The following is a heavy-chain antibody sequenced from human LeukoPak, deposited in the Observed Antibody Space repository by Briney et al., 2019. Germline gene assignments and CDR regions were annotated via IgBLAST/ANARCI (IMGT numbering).Heavy chain of an antibody. D-gene: IGHD3-9*01. CDR2: IGSSSSYI. V-gene: IGHV3-21*01. CDR3: ARDRREDYDILTGLGFSYYYGMDV. CDR1: GFTFSSYS. J-gene: IGHJ6*02. Sequence: GGSLRLSCAASGFTFSSYSMNWVRQAPGKGLEWVSSIGSSSSYIYYADSVKSRFTISRDNAKNSLYLQMNSLRAEDTAVYYCARDRREDYDILTGLGFSYYYGMDVWGQGTTVTVSS.